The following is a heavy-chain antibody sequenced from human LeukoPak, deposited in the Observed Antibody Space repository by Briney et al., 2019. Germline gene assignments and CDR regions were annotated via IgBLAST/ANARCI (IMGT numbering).Heavy chain of an antibody. J-gene: IGHJ4*02. CDR3: ARMTTGHDF. Sequence: SEALSLTCAVSGTSFSSYYWSWIRQPPGKGLEWIGEVNHSGYTNDNPSLKSRVTISVDTSKNQFSLRLRSVTAADTAVYFCARMTTGHDFWGQGTLITVSS. CDR2: VNHSGYT. CDR1: GTSFSSYY. V-gene: IGHV4-34*01. D-gene: IGHD4-17*01.